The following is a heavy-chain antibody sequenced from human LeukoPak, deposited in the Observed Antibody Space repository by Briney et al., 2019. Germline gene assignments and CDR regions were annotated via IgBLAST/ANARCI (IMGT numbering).Heavy chain of an antibody. Sequence: TLSLTCTVSGGSISSGGYYWSWIRQHPGKGLEWIGYIYYSGSTYYNPSLKSRVTISVDTSKNQFSLKLSSVTAADTAVYYCARTVYPYYYDSSGYYFFDYWGQGTLVTVSS. CDR3: ARTVYPYYYDSSGYYFFDY. V-gene: IGHV4-31*03. D-gene: IGHD3-22*01. CDR1: GGSISSGGYY. J-gene: IGHJ4*02. CDR2: IYYSGST.